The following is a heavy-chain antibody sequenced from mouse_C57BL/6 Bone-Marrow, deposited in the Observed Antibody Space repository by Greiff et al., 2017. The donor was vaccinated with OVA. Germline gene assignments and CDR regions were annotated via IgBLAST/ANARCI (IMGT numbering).Heavy chain of an antibody. CDR2: IYPGSGNT. V-gene: IGHV1-66*01. CDR1: GYSFTSYY. CDR3: AKVYYGSSPHWYFEG. D-gene: IGHD1-1*01. J-gene: IGHJ1*03. Sequence: QVQLQQSGPELVKPGASVKISCKASGYSFTSYYIHWVKQRPGQGLEWIGWIYPGSGNTKYNEKFKGKATLTADTSSSTAYMQLSSLTSEDSAVYYCAKVYYGSSPHWYFEGWGTGTTVTVSS.